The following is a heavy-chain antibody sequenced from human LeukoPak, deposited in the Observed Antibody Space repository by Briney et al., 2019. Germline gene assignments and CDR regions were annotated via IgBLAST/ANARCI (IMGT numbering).Heavy chain of an antibody. CDR2: INPNSGGT. CDR3: ARDRASITMIVVVITEAEFDP. V-gene: IGHV1-2*02. D-gene: IGHD3-22*01. J-gene: IGHJ5*02. Sequence: ASVKVSCKASGYTFTGYYMHWVRQAPGQGLEWMGWINPNSGGTNYAQKFQGRVTMTRDTSISTAYMELSRLRSDDTAVYYCARDRASITMIVVVITEAEFDPWGQGTLVTVSS. CDR1: GYTFTGYY.